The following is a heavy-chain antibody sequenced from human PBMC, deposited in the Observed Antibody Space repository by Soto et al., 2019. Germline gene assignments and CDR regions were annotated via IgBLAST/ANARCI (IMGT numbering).Heavy chain of an antibody. CDR2: IRTSNGHT. CDR1: GYTFTSFG. J-gene: IGHJ4*02. CDR3: AGVYDFWSGYSNPFHY. V-gene: IGHV1-18*01. D-gene: IGHD3-3*01. Sequence: QVQLVQSGAEVKKPGASVKVSCKASGYTFTSFGISWMRQAPGQGLEWMGWIRTSNGHTNYAQRRQDSVTMTTDTTTSTVYMELTSLRSDATAGYYCAGVYDFWSGYSNPFHYWGQGTLVTVSS.